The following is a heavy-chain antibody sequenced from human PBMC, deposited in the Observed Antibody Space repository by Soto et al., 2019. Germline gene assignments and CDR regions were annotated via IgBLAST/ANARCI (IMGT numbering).Heavy chain of an antibody. Sequence: SETLSLTCTVSGGSISSGGYYWSWIRQHPGKGLEWIGYIYYSGSTYYNPSLKSRVTISVDTSKNQFSLKLSSVTAADTAVYYCARDQKRWLQFDIWGQGTMVTVSS. D-gene: IGHD5-12*01. CDR1: GGSISSGGYY. V-gene: IGHV4-31*03. J-gene: IGHJ3*02. CDR2: IYYSGST. CDR3: ARDQKRWLQFDI.